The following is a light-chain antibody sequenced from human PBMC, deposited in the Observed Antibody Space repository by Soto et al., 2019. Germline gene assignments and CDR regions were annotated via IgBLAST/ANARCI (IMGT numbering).Light chain of an antibody. CDR3: QQRSNWPPLT. CDR1: QSVSSN. Sequence: EIVLTQSPATLSLSPEERATLSCRASQSVSSNLAWYQQKPGQAPRLLIYDASNRATGIPARFSGSGSGTDFTLTISSLEPEDFAVYYCQQRSNWPPLTFGGGTKVEIK. J-gene: IGKJ4*01. CDR2: DAS. V-gene: IGKV3-11*01.